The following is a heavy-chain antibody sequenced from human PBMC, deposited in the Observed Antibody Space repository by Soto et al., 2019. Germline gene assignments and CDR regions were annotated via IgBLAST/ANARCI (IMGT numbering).Heavy chain of an antibody. CDR2: ISYDGSNK. V-gene: IGHV3-30*18. Sequence: GGSLRLSCAASGFTFSSYGMHWVRQAPGKGLEWVAVISYDGSNKYYADSVKGRFTISRDNSKNTLYLQMNSLRAEDTAVYYCAKVPLDSGSYYYFDYWGQGTLVTVSS. J-gene: IGHJ4*02. D-gene: IGHD3-10*01. CDR3: AKVPLDSGSYYYFDY. CDR1: GFTFSSYG.